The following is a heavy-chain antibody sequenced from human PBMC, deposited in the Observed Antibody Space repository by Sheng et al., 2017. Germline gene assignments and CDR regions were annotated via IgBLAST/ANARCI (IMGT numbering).Heavy chain of an antibody. D-gene: IGHD6-13*01. CDR3: ARDGTLILDAFDI. Sequence: QVQLQESGPGLVKPSETLSLTCAVSGYSISSGYYWGWIRQPPGKGLEWIGSIYHSGSTYYNPSLKSRVTISVDTSKNQFSLKLSSVTAADTAVYYCARDGTLILDAFDIWGQGTMVTVSS. V-gene: IGHV4-38-2*02. J-gene: IGHJ3*02. CDR1: GYSISSGYY. CDR2: IYHSGST.